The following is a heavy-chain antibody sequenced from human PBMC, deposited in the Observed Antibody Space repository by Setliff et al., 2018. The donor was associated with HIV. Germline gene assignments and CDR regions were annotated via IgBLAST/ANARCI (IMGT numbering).Heavy chain of an antibody. CDR2: IYYSGST. V-gene: IGHV4-59*08. Sequence: PSETLSLTCKVSGGSISSYYWSWIRQPPGKGLEWIGYIYYSGSTNYNPSLRSRVTISVDTSKNLFSLKLSSVTAADTAVYYCARGARLLAGYSDRWDYYYMAVWGKGTTVTVSS. D-gene: IGHD6-13*01. CDR3: ARGARLLAGYSDRWDYYYMAV. J-gene: IGHJ6*03. CDR1: GGSISSYY.